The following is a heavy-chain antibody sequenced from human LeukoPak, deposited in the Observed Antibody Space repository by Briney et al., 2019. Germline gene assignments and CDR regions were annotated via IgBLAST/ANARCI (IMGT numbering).Heavy chain of an antibody. CDR2: ISWNSGSI. J-gene: IGHJ5*02. Sequence: GGSLRLSCAASGFTFDDYAMHWVRQAPGKGLEWVSGISWNSGSIGYADSVKGRFTISRDNAKNSLYLQMNSLRAEDTAVYYCARDREWIQLWFDWFDPWGQGTLVTVSS. V-gene: IGHV3-9*01. CDR1: GFTFDDYA. D-gene: IGHD5-18*01. CDR3: ARDREWIQLWFDWFDP.